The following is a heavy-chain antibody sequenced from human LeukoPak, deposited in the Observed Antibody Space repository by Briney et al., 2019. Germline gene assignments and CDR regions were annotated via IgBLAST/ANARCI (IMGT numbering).Heavy chain of an antibody. D-gene: IGHD6-13*01. CDR2: VSHSVSDV. J-gene: IGHJ4*02. V-gene: IGHV3-11*01. Sequence: GGSLRLSCAASGFTFSDYYMSWIRQAPGKGLEWVSYVSHSVSDVQYADSVKGRFTISRDNARNSLYLQVNSLRAEDTAVYYCAKDIVAAGLFFDYWGLGTLVTVSS. CDR3: AKDIVAAGLFFDY. CDR1: GFTFSDYY.